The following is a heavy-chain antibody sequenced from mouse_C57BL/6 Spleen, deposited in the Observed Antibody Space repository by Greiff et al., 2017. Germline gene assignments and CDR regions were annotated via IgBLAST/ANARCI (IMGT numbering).Heavy chain of an antibody. J-gene: IGHJ3*01. D-gene: IGHD3-2*02. CDR2: IRSKSKNYAT. V-gene: IGHV10-1*01. CDR3: EGSSGYGFAD. Sequence: GGGLVQPKGSLKLSCAASGFSFNPYAMNWVRQAPGKGLEWVARIRSKSKNYATYYADSVKDRFTITRDDSESMLYLQMNKLKTEDTAMYYCEGSSGYGFADWGQGTLVTVSA. CDR1: GFSFNPYA.